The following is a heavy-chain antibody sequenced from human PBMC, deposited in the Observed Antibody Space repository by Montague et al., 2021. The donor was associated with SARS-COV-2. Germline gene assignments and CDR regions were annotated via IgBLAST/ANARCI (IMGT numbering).Heavy chain of an antibody. CDR1: GFTFGDYA. J-gene: IGHJ6*02. CDR3: TSNASPYYGVDV. CDR2: IRSRLYGGTT. D-gene: IGHD2-2*01. V-gene: IGHV3-49*04. Sequence: SLRLSCAGSGFTFGDYAMSWVRQAPGKGLQWVGFIRSRLYGGTTGYAASVKGRFTISRDDSRSIAYLQLNSLKTEDTAVYYCTSNASPYYGVDVWGQGTTVTVSS.